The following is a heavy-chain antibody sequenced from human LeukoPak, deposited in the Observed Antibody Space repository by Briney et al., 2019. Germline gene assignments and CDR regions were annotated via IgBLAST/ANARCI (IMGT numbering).Heavy chain of an antibody. D-gene: IGHD2-2*01. J-gene: IGHJ4*02. Sequence: GGSLRLSCAASGNYWMHWVRQAPGKGLVWVSHINGDGSWTTYADSVKGRFTISKDNAKNTVYLQMNNLRAEDTAVYYCVSFYETYWGRGTLDTVSS. CDR1: GNYW. V-gene: IGHV3-74*01. CDR2: INGDGSWT. CDR3: VSFYETY.